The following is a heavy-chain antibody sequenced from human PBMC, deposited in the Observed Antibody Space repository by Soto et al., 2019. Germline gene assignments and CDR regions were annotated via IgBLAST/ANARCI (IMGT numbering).Heavy chain of an antibody. CDR3: ARGGYCSGGSCLRDAFDI. J-gene: IGHJ3*02. CDR1: GGSISSYY. D-gene: IGHD2-15*01. V-gene: IGHV4-59*01. Sequence: SETLSLTCTVSGGSISSYYWSWIRQPPGKGLEWIGYIYYSGSTNYNPSLKSRVTISVDTSKNQFSLKLSSVTAADTAVYYCARGGYCSGGSCLRDAFDIWGQGTMVTVSS. CDR2: IYYSGST.